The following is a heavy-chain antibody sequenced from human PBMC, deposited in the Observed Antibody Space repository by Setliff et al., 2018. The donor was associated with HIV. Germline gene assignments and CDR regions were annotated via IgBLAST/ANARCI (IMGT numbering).Heavy chain of an antibody. CDR3: AKISVYVSSGYLAYYFDD. CDR2: FDPEDGET. J-gene: IGHJ4*02. D-gene: IGHD3-22*01. Sequence: ASVKVSCKVSGYTLTKLSMHWVRQAPGKGLEWMGGFDPEDGETIYAQKFQGRVTMTEDTSTDTAYMELSSLRSEDTAVYYCAKISVYVSSGYLAYYFDDWGQGTLVTVSS. CDR1: GYTLTKLS. V-gene: IGHV1-24*01.